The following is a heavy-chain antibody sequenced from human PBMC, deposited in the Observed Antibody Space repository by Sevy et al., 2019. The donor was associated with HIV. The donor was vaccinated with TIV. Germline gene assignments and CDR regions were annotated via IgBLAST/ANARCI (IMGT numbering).Heavy chain of an antibody. V-gene: IGHV3-7*01. J-gene: IGHJ4*02. Sequence: GGSLRLSCAASGFTFSVYWMSWVRQAPGKGLEWVATMKEDGSDKDYVDSVKGRFTFSRDNAKNSLYLQMNSLRAEDTGVYYCVREGVGGYSYSLDCWGQGTLVTVSS. CDR1: GFTFSVYW. D-gene: IGHD5-18*01. CDR2: MKEDGSDK. CDR3: VREGVGGYSYSLDC.